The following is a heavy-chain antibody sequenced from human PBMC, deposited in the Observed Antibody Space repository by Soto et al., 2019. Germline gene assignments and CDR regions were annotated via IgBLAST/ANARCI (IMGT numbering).Heavy chain of an antibody. CDR1: GFTFSSYA. Sequence: EVQLLESGGGLVQPGGSLRLSCAASGFTFSSYAMSWVRQAPGKGLEWVSAISGSGGSTYYADSVKGRFTISRDNSKNTLYLQMNSLRAGDTAVYYCAKASGAARPFFYYGMDVWGQGTTVTVSS. CDR3: AKASGAARPFFYYGMDV. CDR2: ISGSGGST. V-gene: IGHV3-23*01. J-gene: IGHJ6*02. D-gene: IGHD6-6*01.